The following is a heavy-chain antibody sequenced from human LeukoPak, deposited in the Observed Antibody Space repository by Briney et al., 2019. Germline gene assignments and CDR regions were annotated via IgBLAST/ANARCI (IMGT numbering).Heavy chain of an antibody. CDR1: GFTFSSYA. Sequence: GRSLRLSCAASGFTFSSYAMHWVRQAPGKGLEWVAVISYDGSNKYYADSVKGRFTISRDNSKNTLYLQMNSRRAEDSAIYYCAKDRYYYDSSGYYYFDYWGRGTLVTVSS. D-gene: IGHD3-22*01. CDR3: AKDRYYYDSSGYYYFDY. V-gene: IGHV3-30*04. CDR2: ISYDGSNK. J-gene: IGHJ4*02.